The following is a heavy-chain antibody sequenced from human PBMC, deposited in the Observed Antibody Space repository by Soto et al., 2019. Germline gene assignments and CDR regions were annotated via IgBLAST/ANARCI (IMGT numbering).Heavy chain of an antibody. D-gene: IGHD2-15*01. CDR1: GFTFSSYW. CDR3: ARDEGRQQLLLGFDS. Sequence: EVQLVESGGGLVQPGGSVRLSCAASGFTFSSYWMHWVRQVPGKGPVWVSRINSDGSTINYADSVKGRFTISRDNAGDTLYLQMNSLRAEDTAVYYCARDEGRQQLLLGFDSWGQATLVTVSS. J-gene: IGHJ4*02. V-gene: IGHV3-74*01. CDR2: INSDGSTI.